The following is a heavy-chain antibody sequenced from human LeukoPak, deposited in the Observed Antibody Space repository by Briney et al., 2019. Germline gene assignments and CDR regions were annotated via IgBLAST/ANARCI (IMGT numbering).Heavy chain of an antibody. CDR3: ASRPFETTVVPWDFY. V-gene: IGHV5-51*01. CDR2: IRPMNSDV. J-gene: IGHJ4*02. CDR1: GYNFNTYW. Sequence: GESLQISCKGSGYNFNTYWVAWVRQLPGKGLEWMGIIRPMNSDVRYSPSFQGQVAISADRSINTAYLQWSSLTASDTAMYYCASRPFETTVVPWDFYWGQGTQVTVSS. D-gene: IGHD4-17*01.